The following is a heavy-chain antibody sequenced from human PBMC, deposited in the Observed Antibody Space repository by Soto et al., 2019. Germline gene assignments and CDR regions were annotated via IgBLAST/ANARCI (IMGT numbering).Heavy chain of an antibody. CDR1: GFTFSSYG. D-gene: IGHD3-9*01. V-gene: IGHV3-30*18. CDR3: AKDCGRYFDWLPTWGPFDY. Sequence: GGSLRLSCAASGFTFSSYGMHWVRQAPGKGLERVAVISYDGSNKYYADSVKGRFTISRDNSKNTLYLQMNSLRAEDTTVYYCAKDCGRYFDWLPTWGPFDYWGQGTLVTSPQ. CDR2: ISYDGSNK. J-gene: IGHJ4*02.